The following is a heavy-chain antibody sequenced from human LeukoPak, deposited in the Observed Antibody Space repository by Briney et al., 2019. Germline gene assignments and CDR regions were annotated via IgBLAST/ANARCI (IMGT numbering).Heavy chain of an antibody. Sequence: GGSLRLSCAASGFTFSSYAMSWVRQAPGKGLEWVSAISGSGGSTYYADSVKGRFTISRDNSKNTLYLQMNSLRAEDTAVYYCARELPEDGEWNVRDYYYYMDVWGKGTTVTVSS. CDR3: ARELPEDGEWNVRDYYYYMDV. D-gene: IGHD3-10*01. CDR2: ISGSGGST. V-gene: IGHV3-23*01. J-gene: IGHJ6*03. CDR1: GFTFSSYA.